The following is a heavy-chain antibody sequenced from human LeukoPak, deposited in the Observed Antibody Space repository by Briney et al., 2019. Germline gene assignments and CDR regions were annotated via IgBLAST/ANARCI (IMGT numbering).Heavy chain of an antibody. D-gene: IGHD3-22*01. CDR2: IYYSGST. J-gene: IGHJ3*02. V-gene: IGHV4-31*03. CDR1: GGSISSGGYY. Sequence: SQTLSLTCTVSGGSISSGGYYWSWIRQHPGKGLEWIGYIYYSGSTYYNPSLKSRVTISVDTSKNQFSLKLSSVTAADTAVYYCAGDRTPTYYYDSSGPRDAFDIWGQGTMVTVSS. CDR3: AGDRTPTYYYDSSGPRDAFDI.